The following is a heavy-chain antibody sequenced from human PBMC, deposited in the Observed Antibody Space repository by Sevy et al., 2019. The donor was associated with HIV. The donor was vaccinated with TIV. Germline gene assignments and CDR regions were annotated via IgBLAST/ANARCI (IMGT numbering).Heavy chain of an antibody. CDR3: ARHPPQAYGDYSRYYFDY. J-gene: IGHJ4*02. V-gene: IGHV1-18*01. CDR2: ISAYYGNT. CDR1: GYTFTSYG. D-gene: IGHD4-17*01. Sequence: ASVKVSCKASGYTFTSYGISWVRQAPGQGLEWMGWISAYYGNTNYAQKLQGRVTMTTDTSTSTAYMELRSLRSDDTAVYYCARHPPQAYGDYSRYYFDYWGQGTLVTVSS.